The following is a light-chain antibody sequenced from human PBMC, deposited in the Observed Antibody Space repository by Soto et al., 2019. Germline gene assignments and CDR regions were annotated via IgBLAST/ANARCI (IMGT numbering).Light chain of an antibody. J-gene: IGKJ1*01. V-gene: IGKV1-5*01. CDR2: HAS. CDR3: PHYHSYS. CDR1: QSISNW. Sequence: DIQMTQSPSTLPASVGDRVTITCRASQSISNWLAWYQQKPGTAPKLLIYHASTWESGDPSRFTGSGSGTEYTITSSSLQPHDLATYYCPHYHSYSLGQATKVDIK.